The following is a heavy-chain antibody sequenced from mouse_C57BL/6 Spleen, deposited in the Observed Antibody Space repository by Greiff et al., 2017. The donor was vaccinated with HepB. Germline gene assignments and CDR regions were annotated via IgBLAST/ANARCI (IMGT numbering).Heavy chain of an antibody. Sequence: QVQLKESGPELVKPGASVKISCKASGYAFSSSWMNWVKQRPGKGLEWIGRIYPGDGDTNYNGKFKGKATLTADKSSSTAYMQLSSLTSEDSAVYFCARNYDYPYYAMDYWGQGTSVTVSS. CDR3: ARNYDYPYYAMDY. J-gene: IGHJ4*01. D-gene: IGHD2-4*01. CDR2: IYPGDGDT. CDR1: GYAFSSSW. V-gene: IGHV1-82*01.